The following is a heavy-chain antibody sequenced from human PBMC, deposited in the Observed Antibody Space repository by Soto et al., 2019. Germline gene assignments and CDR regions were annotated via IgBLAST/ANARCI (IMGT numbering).Heavy chain of an antibody. V-gene: IGHV4-59*01. Sequence: SETLSLTCTVSGGSISSYYWSWIRQPPGKGLEWIGYIYYSGSANYNPSLKSRVTISVDTSKNQFSLKLSSVTAADTAVYYCARGQGSSSLGDYGYWGQGTLVTVSS. CDR1: GGSISSYY. J-gene: IGHJ4*02. CDR2: IYYSGSA. CDR3: ARGQGSSSLGDYGY. D-gene: IGHD6-6*01.